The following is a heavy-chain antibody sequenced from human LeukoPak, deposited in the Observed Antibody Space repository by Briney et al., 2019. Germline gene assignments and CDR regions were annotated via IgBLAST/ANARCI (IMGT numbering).Heavy chain of an antibody. CDR3: AKGGFLEWLLSYFDY. CDR2: IYSGGST. D-gene: IGHD3-3*01. CDR1: GFTVSSNY. Sequence: GGSLRLSCAASGFTVSSNYMSWVRQAPGKGLEWVSVIYSGGSTYYADSVKGRFTISRDNSKNTLYLQMNSLRAEDTAVYYCAKGGFLEWLLSYFDYWGQGTLVTVSS. J-gene: IGHJ4*02. V-gene: IGHV3-53*01.